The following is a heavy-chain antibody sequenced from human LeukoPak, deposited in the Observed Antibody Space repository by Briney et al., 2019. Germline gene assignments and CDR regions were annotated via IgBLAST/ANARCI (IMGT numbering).Heavy chain of an antibody. CDR2: SNAGNGNT. D-gene: IGHD3-22*01. V-gene: IGHV1-3*02. CDR1: GYTFTSYA. CDR3: ARGSYSAYYYDTSGYYLPY. Sequence: GASVKVSCKASGYTFTSYAMHWVRQAPGQRLEWMGWSNAGNGNTKYSQEFQGRVTMTRDTSISTAYMELSSLRSEDTAVYYCARGSYSAYYYDTSGYYLPYWGQGTLVTVSS. J-gene: IGHJ4*02.